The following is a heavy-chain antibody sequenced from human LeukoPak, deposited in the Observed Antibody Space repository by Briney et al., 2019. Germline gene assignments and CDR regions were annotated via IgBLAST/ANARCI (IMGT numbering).Heavy chain of an antibody. CDR1: GATFGSHS. J-gene: IGHJ3*02. V-gene: IGHV1-69*13. Sequence: SVKVSCKASGATFGSHSISWVRQAPGQGLEWMGGIVPMFGTDVYAQRFQGRVTVTADESTTTAYMELISLTSGDTAMYYCARDLLSVDNYDALDIWGQGTMVTVSS. CDR2: IVPMFGTD. CDR3: ARDLLSVDNYDALDI. D-gene: IGHD5-12*01.